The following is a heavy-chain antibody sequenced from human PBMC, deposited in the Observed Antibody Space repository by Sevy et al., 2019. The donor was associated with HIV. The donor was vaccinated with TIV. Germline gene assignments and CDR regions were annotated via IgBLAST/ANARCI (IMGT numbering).Heavy chain of an antibody. CDR2: VSHDGINE. CDR3: ANAYTGSYSHSYLYALDV. CDR1: GFSFSYYG. Sequence: GGSLRLSCIGSGFSFSYYGIHWVRLSPGKGLDWVALVSHDGINENYADSVKGRFTISRDNSKNTVYLEMNSLRNEDTAIYFCANAYTGSYSHSYLYALDVWGQGTTVTVSS. J-gene: IGHJ6*02. V-gene: IGHV3-30*18. D-gene: IGHD1-26*01.